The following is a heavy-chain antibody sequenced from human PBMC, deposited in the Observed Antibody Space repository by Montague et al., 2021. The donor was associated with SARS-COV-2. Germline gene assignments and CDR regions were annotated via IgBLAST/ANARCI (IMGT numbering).Heavy chain of an antibody. CDR3: ARDLDVSGGMDV. Sequence: SLRLSCAASGFTVSSNYMSWVRQAPGKGLEWVSVIYSGGSTFYXXXVEGRFTISRHNSKNTLYLQMNSLRAEDTAVYYCARDLDVSGGMDVWGQGTTVTVSS. D-gene: IGHD3/OR15-3a*01. CDR2: IYSGGST. V-gene: IGHV3-53*04. CDR1: GFTVSSNY. J-gene: IGHJ6*02.